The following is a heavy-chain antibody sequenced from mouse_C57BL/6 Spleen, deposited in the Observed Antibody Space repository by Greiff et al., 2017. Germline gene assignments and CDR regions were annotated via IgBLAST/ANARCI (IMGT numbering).Heavy chain of an antibody. Sequence: QVQLQQSGPELVKPGASVKLSCKASGYTFTSYDINWVKQRPGQGLEWIGWIYPRDGSPKYNEKFKGKATLTVDTSSSTAYMELHSLTSEDSAVYFGARAEEIYYGNYVPFDYGGQGTTLTVSS. CDR3: ARAEEIYYGNYVPFDY. V-gene: IGHV1-85*01. CDR1: GYTFTSYD. J-gene: IGHJ2*01. CDR2: IYPRDGSP. D-gene: IGHD2-1*01.